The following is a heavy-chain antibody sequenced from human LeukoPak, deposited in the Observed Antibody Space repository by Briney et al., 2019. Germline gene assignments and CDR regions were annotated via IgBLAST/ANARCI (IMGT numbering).Heavy chain of an antibody. V-gene: IGHV1-2*02. Sequence: GESLKISCKASGYTFTGYYMHWVRQAPGQGLEWMGWINPNSGGTNYAQKFQGRVTMTRDTSISTAYMELSRLTSDDTAVYYCAGGGPVTTPNDAFDIWGQGTMVTVSS. CDR3: AGGGPVTTPNDAFDI. D-gene: IGHD4-17*01. CDR1: GYTFTGYY. J-gene: IGHJ3*02. CDR2: INPNSGGT.